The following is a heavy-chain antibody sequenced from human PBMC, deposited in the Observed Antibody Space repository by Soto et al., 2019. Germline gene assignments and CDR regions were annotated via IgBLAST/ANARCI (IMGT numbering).Heavy chain of an antibody. CDR1: GFTFSSYA. V-gene: IGHV3-23*01. D-gene: IGHD2-2*01. J-gene: IGHJ6*03. Sequence: GGSLRLSCAASGFTFSSYAMSWVRQAPGKGLEWVSAISGSGGSTYYADSVKGRFTISRDNSKNTLYLQMNSLRAEDTAVYYCAKDGRIVVPAAMDYYYYYMDVWGKGTTVTVSS. CDR2: ISGSGGST. CDR3: AKDGRIVVPAAMDYYYYYMDV.